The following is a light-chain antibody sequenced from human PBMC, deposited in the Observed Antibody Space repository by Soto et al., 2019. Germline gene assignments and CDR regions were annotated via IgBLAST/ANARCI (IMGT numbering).Light chain of an antibody. CDR2: TTN. CDR1: SSNIGSNT. J-gene: IGLJ2*01. CDR3: AAWDGNLNGDVV. Sequence: QSVLTQPPSASGAPGQRVTISCSGSSSNIGSNTVNWYQQLPGTAPKLLIYTTNQRPSGVPDRFSASKSGTSASLAISGLQSEDEADYYCAAWDGNLNGDVVFGGGTKLTVL. V-gene: IGLV1-44*01.